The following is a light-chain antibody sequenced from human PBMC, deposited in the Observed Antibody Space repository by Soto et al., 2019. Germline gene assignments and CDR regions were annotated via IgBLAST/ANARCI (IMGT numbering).Light chain of an antibody. Sequence: EIVLTQSPGTLSLSPGGRATLSCRASQNVNSNHIAWYQQKPGQAPRLLIYGPSSRATGIPERFSGSGSGTDFTLTISRLEPEDFAVYFCHQFGSSPQTFGHGTKVEIK. J-gene: IGKJ1*01. CDR1: QNVNSNH. CDR3: HQFGSSPQT. CDR2: GPS. V-gene: IGKV3-20*01.